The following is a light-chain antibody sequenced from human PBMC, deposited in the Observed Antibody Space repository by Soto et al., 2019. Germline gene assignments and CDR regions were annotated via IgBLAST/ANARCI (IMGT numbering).Light chain of an antibody. V-gene: IGKV1-39*01. CDR2: VAS. CDR3: QQTHSIPPT. J-gene: IGKJ2*01. CDR1: HIVDTS. Sequence: DIQMTQSPSSLSASVGDRVTVTCRTSHIVDTSLNWYQQKPGKAPKLLIYVASSAQSGVPARLSGSGSATFFTLTIHNLQPDDFATYFCQQTHSIPPTFGPGTKVDIK.